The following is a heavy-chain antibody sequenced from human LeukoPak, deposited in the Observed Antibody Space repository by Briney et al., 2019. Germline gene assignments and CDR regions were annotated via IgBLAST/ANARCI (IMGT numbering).Heavy chain of an antibody. CDR3: ARTTEGYCSSASCFGFSYSYYMDV. D-gene: IGHD2-2*01. J-gene: IGHJ6*03. CDR1: GYSISSGYY. Sequence: SETLSLTCTVSGYSISSGYYWGWIRQPPGKGLEWIGSIYHSGSTYYNPSLKSRVTISVDTSKNQFSLKLSSVTAADTAVYYCARTTEGYCSSASCFGFSYSYYMDVWGKGTTVTISS. V-gene: IGHV4-38-2*02. CDR2: IYHSGST.